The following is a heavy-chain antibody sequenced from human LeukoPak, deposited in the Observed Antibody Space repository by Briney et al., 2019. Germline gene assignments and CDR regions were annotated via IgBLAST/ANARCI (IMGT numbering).Heavy chain of an antibody. V-gene: IGHV1-3*01. CDR2: INAGNGNT. J-gene: IGHJ6*02. Sequence: PLASVKVSCKASGYTFTSYAMHWVRQAPGQRLEWMGWINAGNGNTKYSQKFQGRVTITRDTSASTAYMELSSLRSEDTAVYYCARAFYYYYGMDVWGQGTTVTVSS. CDR3: ARAFYYYYGMDV. CDR1: GYTFTSYA.